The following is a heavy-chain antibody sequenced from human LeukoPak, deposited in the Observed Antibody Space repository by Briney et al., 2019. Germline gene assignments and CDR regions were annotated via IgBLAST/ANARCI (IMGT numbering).Heavy chain of an antibody. Sequence: SVKVSCKASGYTFTSYGISWVRQAPGQGLEWMGGIIPIFGTANYAQKFQGRVTITADESTCTAYMELSSLRSEDTAVYYCAAVVPAVMGYFDYWGQGTLVTVSS. V-gene: IGHV1-69*13. CDR1: GYTFTSYG. CDR3: AAVVPAVMGYFDY. D-gene: IGHD2-2*01. CDR2: IIPIFGTA. J-gene: IGHJ4*02.